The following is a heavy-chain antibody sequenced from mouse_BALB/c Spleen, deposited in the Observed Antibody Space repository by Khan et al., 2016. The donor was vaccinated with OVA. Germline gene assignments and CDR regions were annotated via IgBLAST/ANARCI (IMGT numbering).Heavy chain of an antibody. CDR3: ARGGAAYDRNDGGAMEY. Sequence: QIQLVQSGPELKKPGETVRISCKASGYTFTTAGMQWVQKMPGKGLKWIGWINTHSGVPKYAEDFKGRFAFSLETSANPAYLQITNLKNEDTATYFCARGGAAYDRNDGGAMEYWGQGTSVTVSS. J-gene: IGHJ4*01. CDR2: INTHSGVP. D-gene: IGHD2-14*01. V-gene: IGHV9-4*02. CDR1: GYTFTTAG.